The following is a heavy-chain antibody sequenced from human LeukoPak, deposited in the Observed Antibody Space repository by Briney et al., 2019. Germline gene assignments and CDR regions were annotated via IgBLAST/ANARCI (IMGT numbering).Heavy chain of an antibody. Sequence: GGSLRLSCAASGFTFSSYWMSWARQAPGKGLEWVANIKQDGSEKYYVDSVKGRFTISRDNAKNSLYLQMNSLRAEDTAVYYCARLPTYYDFWSHFDYWGQGTLVTVSS. V-gene: IGHV3-7*01. CDR3: ARLPTYYDFWSHFDY. D-gene: IGHD3-3*01. CDR1: GFTFSSYW. J-gene: IGHJ4*02. CDR2: IKQDGSEK.